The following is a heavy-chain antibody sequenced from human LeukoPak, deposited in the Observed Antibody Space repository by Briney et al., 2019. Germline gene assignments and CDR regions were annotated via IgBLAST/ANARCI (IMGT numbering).Heavy chain of an antibody. CDR2: IYHSGST. V-gene: IGHV4-30-2*01. J-gene: IGHJ4*02. CDR1: GGSISSGGYY. Sequence: PSETLSLTCTVSGGSISSGGYYWSWIRQPPGKGLEWIGYIYHSGSTYYNPSLKSRVTISVDRSKNQFSLKLSSVTAADTAVYYCARGDIVVVPAAIYYWGQGTLVTVSS. CDR3: ARGDIVVVPAAIYY. D-gene: IGHD2-2*02.